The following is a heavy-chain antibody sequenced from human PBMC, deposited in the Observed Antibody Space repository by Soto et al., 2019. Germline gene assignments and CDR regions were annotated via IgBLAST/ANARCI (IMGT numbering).Heavy chain of an antibody. D-gene: IGHD3-22*01. J-gene: IGHJ4*02. CDR3: ARGQYFSDSSGYDDY. Sequence: QVQLVQSGAEVKKPGASVKVSCKASGYTFTTYDNNWVRQAAGQGLVWMGWMNPNSGNTGYAQKFQGRVTMTRDTSISTAYMELSDLRSEDTAVYYCARGQYFSDSSGYDDYWGQGTQVTVSS. CDR1: GYTFTTYD. V-gene: IGHV1-8*02. CDR2: MNPNSGNT.